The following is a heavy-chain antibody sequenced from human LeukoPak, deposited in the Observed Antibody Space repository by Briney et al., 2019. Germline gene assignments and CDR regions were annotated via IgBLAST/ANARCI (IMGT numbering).Heavy chain of an antibody. J-gene: IGHJ3*02. CDR2: INPNSGGT. CDR1: GYTFTAYY. D-gene: IGHD6-13*01. V-gene: IGHV1-2*02. CDR3: ARDGIYSRNFGAFDI. Sequence: GASVKVSCKASGYTFTAYYMHWVRQAPGRGPEWMGWINPNSGGTDYAQKFQGRVTMTRDTSISTAHMELSSLTSDDTAVYYCARDGIYSRNFGAFDIWGQGTMVTVSS.